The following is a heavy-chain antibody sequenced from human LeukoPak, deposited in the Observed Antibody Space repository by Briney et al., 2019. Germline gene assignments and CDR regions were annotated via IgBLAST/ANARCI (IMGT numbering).Heavy chain of an antibody. J-gene: IGHJ4*02. V-gene: IGHV3-23*01. Sequence: PGGSLRLSCTASGFTFSTYAMSWVRQAPGKGLEWVSAITDSGGNTYYAAPVKGRFTISRDNSKNTLYLQMNSLRAEDTAVYYCAKRVRIAAAGTGGDYWGQGTLVTVSS. CDR1: GFTFSTYA. CDR2: ITDSGGNT. CDR3: AKRVRIAAAGTGGDY. D-gene: IGHD6-13*01.